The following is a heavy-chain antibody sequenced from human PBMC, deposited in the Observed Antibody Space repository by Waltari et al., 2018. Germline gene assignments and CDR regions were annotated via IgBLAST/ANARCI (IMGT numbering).Heavy chain of an antibody. J-gene: IGHJ4*02. Sequence: EVQLVESGGGLVKPGGSLRLSCAASGFTFSSYSMNWVRQAPGKGLVWVSSISSSSSYIYYADSVKGRFTISRDNAKNSLYLQMNSLRAEDTAVYYCARGGRHSSSWYWVYWGQGTLVTVSS. CDR2: ISSSSSYI. V-gene: IGHV3-21*01. D-gene: IGHD6-13*01. CDR3: ARGGRHSSSWYWVY. CDR1: GFTFSSYS.